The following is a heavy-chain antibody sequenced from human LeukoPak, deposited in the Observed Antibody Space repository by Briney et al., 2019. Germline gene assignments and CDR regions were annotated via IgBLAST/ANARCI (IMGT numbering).Heavy chain of an antibody. CDR2: ISAYNGNT. CDR3: SRGTPYDSSGLPFDY. V-gene: IGHV1-18*01. Sequence: GSVKVSCKASGYTFTSYGISWVRQAPGQGLEWMGWISAYNGNTNYAQKLQGRVTMTTDTSTSTAYMEMRSLRSEDTAAYYCSRGTPYDSSGLPFDYWGQGTLVTVSS. D-gene: IGHD3-22*01. CDR1: GYTFTSYG. J-gene: IGHJ4*02.